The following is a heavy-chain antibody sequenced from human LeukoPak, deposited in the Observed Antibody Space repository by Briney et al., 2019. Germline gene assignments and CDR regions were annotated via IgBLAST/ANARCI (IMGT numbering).Heavy chain of an antibody. CDR1: GYTFTSYD. V-gene: IGHV1-69*13. Sequence: SVKVSCKASGYTFTSYDINWVRQATGQGLEWMGGIIPIFGTANYAQKFQGRVTITADESTSTAYMELSSLRSEDTAVYYCARPTVGGFGEYLDWFDPWGQGTLVTVSS. D-gene: IGHD3-10*01. J-gene: IGHJ5*02. CDR2: IIPIFGTA. CDR3: ARPTVGGFGEYLDWFDP.